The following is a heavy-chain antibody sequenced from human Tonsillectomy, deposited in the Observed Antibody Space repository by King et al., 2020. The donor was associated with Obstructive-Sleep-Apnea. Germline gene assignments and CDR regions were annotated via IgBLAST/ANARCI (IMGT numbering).Heavy chain of an antibody. CDR2: ISAYNGNT. J-gene: IGHJ6*02. Sequence: VQLVESGAEVKKPGASVKVSCKASGYTFTSYGIGWVRQAPGQGLEWMGWISAYNGNTNYAQKFQGRVTMTTDTSTSTAYMELRSLRSDDTAVYYCARDSSSWYQNRDRDVWGQGTTVTVSS. D-gene: IGHD6-13*01. V-gene: IGHV1-18*01. CDR1: GYTFTSYG. CDR3: ARDSSSWYQNRDRDV.